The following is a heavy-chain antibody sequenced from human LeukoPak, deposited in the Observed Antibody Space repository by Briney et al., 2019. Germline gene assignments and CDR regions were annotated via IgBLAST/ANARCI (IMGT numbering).Heavy chain of an antibody. CDR2: IKQDGSEK. Sequence: GGSLRLSCAASGFTFSSYWMSWVRQAPGKGLEWVANIKQDGSEKYYVDSVKGRFTISRDNAKNSLYLQMNSLRAEDTAVYYCAREKVYSGYPPVFDYWGQGTLVTVSS. J-gene: IGHJ4*02. D-gene: IGHD5-12*01. CDR3: AREKVYSGYPPVFDY. V-gene: IGHV3-7*01. CDR1: GFTFSSYW.